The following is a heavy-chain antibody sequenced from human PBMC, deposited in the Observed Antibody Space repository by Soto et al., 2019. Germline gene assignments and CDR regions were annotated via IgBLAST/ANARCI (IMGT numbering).Heavy chain of an antibody. Sequence: SETLSLTCTVSGGSISSYYWTWIRQPPGKGFEWIVYIYKGGRIIYTPSLKSRFTFSLDTSNTHFSLKLSFVTAADTAVYYCARAYYDRSGYAVDPWGQGTLVTVS. D-gene: IGHD3-22*01. CDR3: ARAYYDRSGYAVDP. J-gene: IGHJ5*02. V-gene: IGHV4-4*09. CDR1: GGSISSYY. CDR2: IYKGGRI.